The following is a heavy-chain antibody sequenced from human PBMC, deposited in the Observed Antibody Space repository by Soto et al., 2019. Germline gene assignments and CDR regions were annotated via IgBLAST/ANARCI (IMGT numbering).Heavy chain of an antibody. Sequence: GGSLRLSCAGCGITLRGCWLHWVRQAPGKGLLWVARIKSDGTTTNYADSVQGRFTVSRDSAKDTFYLQVDSLRVEDTALYYCAVVENSGWSDPCEHWGRGTLFTVS. D-gene: IGHD6-19*01. CDR1: GITLRGCW. J-gene: IGHJ1*01. CDR2: IKSDGTTT. CDR3: AVVENSGWSDPCEH. V-gene: IGHV3-74*01.